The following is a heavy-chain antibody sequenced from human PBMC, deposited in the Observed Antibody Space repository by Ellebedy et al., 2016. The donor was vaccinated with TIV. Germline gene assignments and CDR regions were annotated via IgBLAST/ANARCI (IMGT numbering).Heavy chain of an antibody. Sequence: GGSLRLSXAASGFTFSRYAMCWVRQAPGQGLEWVAGISDSGGSTFHADSVKGRFTISRDNSKNTLYLQMDSLRAEDTAKYYCAKAPPQQLGGYCFDYWGQGTLVTVSS. CDR3: AKAPPQQLGGYCFDY. CDR2: ISDSGGST. D-gene: IGHD6-13*01. V-gene: IGHV3-23*01. CDR1: GFTFSRYA. J-gene: IGHJ4*02.